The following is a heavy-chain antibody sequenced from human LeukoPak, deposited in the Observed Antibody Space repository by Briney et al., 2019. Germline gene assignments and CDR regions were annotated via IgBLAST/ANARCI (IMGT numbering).Heavy chain of an antibody. J-gene: IGHJ4*02. D-gene: IGHD6-6*01. V-gene: IGHV3-21*01. CDR1: GFTFSSYS. CDR2: TSSSSSYI. Sequence: SGGSLRLSCAASGFTFSSYSMNWVRQAPGKGLEWVSSTSSSSSYIYYADSVKGRFTISRDNAKNSLYLQMNSLRAEDTAVYYCARGVTSSSSSTTGDYWGQGTLVTVSS. CDR3: ARGVTSSSSSTTGDY.